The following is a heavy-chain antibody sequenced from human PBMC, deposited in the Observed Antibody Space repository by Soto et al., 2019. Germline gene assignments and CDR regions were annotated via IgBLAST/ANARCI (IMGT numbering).Heavy chain of an antibody. CDR3: ARHRNYDFWSGYYTENWFDP. Sequence: QVQLQESGPGLVKPSETLSLTCTVSGGSISSYYWSWIRQPPGKGLEWIGYIYYSGSTNYNPSLKSRVTIPVDTSKNQFSLKLSSVTAADTAVYYCARHRNYDFWSGYYTENWFDPWGQGTLVTVSS. J-gene: IGHJ5*02. D-gene: IGHD3-3*01. V-gene: IGHV4-59*08. CDR2: IYYSGST. CDR1: GGSISSYY.